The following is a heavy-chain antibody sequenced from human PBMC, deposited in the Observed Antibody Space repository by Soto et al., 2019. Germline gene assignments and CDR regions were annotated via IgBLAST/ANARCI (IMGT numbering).Heavy chain of an antibody. CDR3: ARGGVITIFGGGWFDP. CDR1: GGSISSYY. Sequence: QVQLQESGPGLVKPSETLSLTCTVSGGSISSYYWNWIRQPPGKGLVWIGYIFYSGSTHYNPSLESRVTMSVDRSKNRFSLKLNSVTAADTAVYYCARGGVITIFGGGWFDPWGQGTLVTVSS. J-gene: IGHJ5*02. V-gene: IGHV4-59*01. CDR2: IFYSGST. D-gene: IGHD3-3*01.